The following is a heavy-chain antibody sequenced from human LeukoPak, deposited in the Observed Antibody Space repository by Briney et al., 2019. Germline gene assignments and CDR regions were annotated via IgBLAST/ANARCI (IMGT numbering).Heavy chain of an antibody. CDR1: GYTFTSYG. D-gene: IGHD4-23*01. CDR2: INTNTGNP. CDR3: ARDEVYGGNNWFDP. V-gene: IGHV7-4-1*02. Sequence: ASVKVSCKASGYTFTSYGISWVRQAPGQGLEWMGWINTNTGNPTYAQGFTGRFVFSLDTSVSTAYLQISSLKAEDTAVYYCARDEVYGGNNWFDPWGQGTLVTVSS. J-gene: IGHJ5*02.